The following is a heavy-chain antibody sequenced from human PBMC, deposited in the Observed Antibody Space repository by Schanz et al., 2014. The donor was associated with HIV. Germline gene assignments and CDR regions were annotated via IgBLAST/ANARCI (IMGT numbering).Heavy chain of an antibody. CDR2: ISGSDGDT. Sequence: ESGGGLVQPGGSLRLSCAASGFTFSSYAMTWVRQAPGKGLDWVSTISGSDGDTYYADSVKGRFTISRDNSRNALYLHMNSLRADDTAIYYCVKAYSSGFSGAGSWGQGALVTVSS. D-gene: IGHD5-18*01. CDR3: VKAYSSGFSGAGS. CDR1: GFTFSSYA. J-gene: IGHJ5*02. V-gene: IGHV3-23*01.